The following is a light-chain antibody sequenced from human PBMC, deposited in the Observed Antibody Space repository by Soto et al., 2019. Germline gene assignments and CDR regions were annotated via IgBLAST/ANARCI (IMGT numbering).Light chain of an antibody. CDR2: GAS. Sequence: VRSQSHYKMSVSPGERVTLSCRASQSLSSNLAWYQQKPGQAPRLLIYGASSRATGIPYRFSGSGSGTDFTLTISSLQPEDFALYYCQQSASPPRTFAQGTKV. CDR1: QSLSSN. J-gene: IGKJ1*01. V-gene: IGKV3D-15*01. CDR3: QQSASPPRT.